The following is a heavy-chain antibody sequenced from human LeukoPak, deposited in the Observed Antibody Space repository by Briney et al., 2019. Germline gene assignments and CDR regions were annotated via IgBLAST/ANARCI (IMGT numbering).Heavy chain of an antibody. CDR1: GFTFSSYG. CDR2: ISYDGSNK. D-gene: IGHD3-3*01. Sequence: GGSLRLSCAASGFTFSSYGMHWVRQAPGKGLEWVAVISYDGSNKYYADSVKGRFTFSRDNSKNTLYLQMNSLRAEDTAVYYCATKTRFDYDQDDYWGQGTLVTVSS. CDR3: ATKTRFDYDQDDY. J-gene: IGHJ4*02. V-gene: IGHV3-30*03.